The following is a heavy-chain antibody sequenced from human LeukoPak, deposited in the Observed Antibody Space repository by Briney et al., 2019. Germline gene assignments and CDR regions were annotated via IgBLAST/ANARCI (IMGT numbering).Heavy chain of an antibody. CDR2: MNPNSGST. CDR1: GYTFTSYD. CDR3: ARAYYYASGSFDY. J-gene: IGHJ4*02. D-gene: IGHD3-10*01. V-gene: IGHV1-8*03. Sequence: ASVRVSCKASGYTFTSYDINWVRQATGQGLEWMGWMNPNSGSTGYAQKFQGRVTITRNTSISTAYMEVSRLRSDDTAVYYCARAYYYASGSFDYWGQGTLVTVSS.